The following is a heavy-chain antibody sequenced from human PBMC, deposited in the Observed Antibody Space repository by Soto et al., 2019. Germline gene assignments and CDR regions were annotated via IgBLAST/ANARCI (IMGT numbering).Heavy chain of an antibody. J-gene: IGHJ3*02. Sequence: QVQLVESGGGVVQSGRSPRLSCAASGFTFSSFGMHWVRQAQGQGLEWVALIWHDGTFTHYADSVKGRFTISRDNSKNMLYLQMNSLRADDTAVDYCARDRHFRGGPDYIWGQGTMVTVSS. CDR1: GFTFSSFG. D-gene: IGHD3-3*02. CDR3: ARDRHFRGGPDYI. V-gene: IGHV3-33*01. CDR2: IWHDGTFT.